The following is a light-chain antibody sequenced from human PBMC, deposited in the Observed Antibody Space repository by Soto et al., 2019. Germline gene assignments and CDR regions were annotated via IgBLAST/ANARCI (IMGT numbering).Light chain of an antibody. CDR3: QQYNNWPFS. CDR2: DVS. J-gene: IGKJ5*01. CDR1: QSVATN. Sequence: EIVMTQSPATLSVSPGERATLSCRASQSVATNFAWYQQKSGQSPRLLIYDVSIRATGVPARFSATGSETDFTLTISGLQSGDSAVYFCQQYNNWPFSFGQGTRLEIK. V-gene: IGKV3-15*01.